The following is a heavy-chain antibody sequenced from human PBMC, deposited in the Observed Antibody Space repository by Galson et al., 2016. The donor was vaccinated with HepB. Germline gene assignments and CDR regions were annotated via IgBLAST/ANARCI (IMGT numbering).Heavy chain of an antibody. Sequence: PALVKPTQTLTLTCSFSGFSLSTRGVGVGWIRQPPGKAPEWLALIYWNDEKRYSPSLRDRLTITSDTSKSQVVLVMTNMDTVDTGTFYCAHSGRDSHGFNNFDFWGQGTLVTVSS. D-gene: IGHD5-24*01. CDR1: GFSLSTRGVG. CDR2: IYWNDEK. CDR3: AHSGRDSHGFNNFDF. J-gene: IGHJ4*02. V-gene: IGHV2-5*01.